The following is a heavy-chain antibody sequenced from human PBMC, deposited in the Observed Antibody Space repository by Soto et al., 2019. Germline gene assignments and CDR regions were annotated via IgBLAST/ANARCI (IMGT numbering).Heavy chain of an antibody. V-gene: IGHV4-59*08. J-gene: IGHJ5*02. CDR2: IHYSGST. CDR1: GGSITGYY. CDR3: ARHSYYSNPLRFDP. Sequence: QVQLQESGPGLVQPSETLSLTCTVSGGSITGYYWSWIRQPPGKGPEWIGNIHYSGSTNYNPSLTRRVTXXVXTXXNQFSLRLSSVTAAETAVYYCARHSYYSNPLRFDPWGQGTLVTVSS. D-gene: IGHD4-4*01.